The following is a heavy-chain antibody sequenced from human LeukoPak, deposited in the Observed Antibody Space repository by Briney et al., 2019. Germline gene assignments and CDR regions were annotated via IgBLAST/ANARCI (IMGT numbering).Heavy chain of an antibody. Sequence: GGSLRLSCAASGFTFSSYSMNWVRQAPGKGLEGVSSISSSSSYIYYADSVKGRFTISRDNAKNSLYLQMNSLRAEDTAVYYCARGLSGGNCAFDIWGQGTMVTVSS. D-gene: IGHD4-23*01. J-gene: IGHJ3*02. V-gene: IGHV3-21*01. CDR3: ARGLSGGNCAFDI. CDR2: ISSSSSYI. CDR1: GFTFSSYS.